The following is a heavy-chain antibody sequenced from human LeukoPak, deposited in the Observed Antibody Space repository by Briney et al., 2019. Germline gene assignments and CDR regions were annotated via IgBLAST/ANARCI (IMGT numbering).Heavy chain of an antibody. D-gene: IGHD3-9*01. Sequence: GESLKISCKGSGYSFTSYWIGWVRQMPGKGLEWMGIIYPGDSDTRYSPSFQGQVTISADKSNSTAYLQWSSLKASDTAMYYCARLNPEKYYDILTGYPDYWGQGTLVTVSS. V-gene: IGHV5-51*01. CDR3: ARLNPEKYYDILTGYPDY. CDR1: GYSFTSYW. CDR2: IYPGDSDT. J-gene: IGHJ4*02.